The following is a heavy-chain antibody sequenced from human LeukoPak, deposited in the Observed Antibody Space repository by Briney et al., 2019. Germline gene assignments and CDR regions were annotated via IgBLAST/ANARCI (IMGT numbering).Heavy chain of an antibody. Sequence: ASVKVSRKASGYTFTGYYMHWVRQAPGQGLEWMGWINPNSGGTNYALKFQGRVTMTRDTSISTAYMELSRLRSDDTAVYYCARGRLVSGIAPAGTEIGRWFDPWGQGTLVTVSS. CDR1: GYTFTGYY. D-gene: IGHD6-13*01. CDR3: ARGRLVSGIAPAGTEIGRWFDP. V-gene: IGHV1-2*02. CDR2: INPNSGGT. J-gene: IGHJ5*02.